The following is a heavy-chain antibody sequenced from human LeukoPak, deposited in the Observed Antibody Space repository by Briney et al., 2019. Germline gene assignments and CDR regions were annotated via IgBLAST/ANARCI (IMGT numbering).Heavy chain of an antibody. Sequence: ASVKVSCKASGYTFTSYYMHWVRQAPGQGLEWMGIINPSGGSTSYAQKFQGRVTMTRDTSTSTVYMELSSLRSEDTAVYYCARAEARGYSSGLWWFDPWGQGTLVTVSS. CDR2: INPSGGST. D-gene: IGHD6-19*01. V-gene: IGHV1-46*01. CDR1: GYTFTSYY. J-gene: IGHJ5*02. CDR3: ARAEARGYSSGLWWFDP.